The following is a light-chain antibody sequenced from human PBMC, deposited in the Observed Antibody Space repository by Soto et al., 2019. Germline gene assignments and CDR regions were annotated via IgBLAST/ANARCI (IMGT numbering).Light chain of an antibody. CDR2: INS. Sequence: QAVVTQPPSGSGALGQTVPISCTGSSSDIGAGYDMHWYQQLRGTAPKLLIFINSNRPSGVTDRLSGSRSGTAASLAITGDQADDEADYYCQSYVSRLSGLYVFGTGTKVTVL. CDR1: SSDIGAGYD. J-gene: IGLJ1*01. CDR3: QSYVSRLSGLYV. V-gene: IGLV1-40*01.